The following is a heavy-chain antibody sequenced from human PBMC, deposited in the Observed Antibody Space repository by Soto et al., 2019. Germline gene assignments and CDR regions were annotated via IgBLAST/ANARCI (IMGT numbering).Heavy chain of an antibody. D-gene: IGHD3-9*01. CDR3: ARVTTFYDILTSSYALNYFDY. J-gene: IGHJ4*02. CDR2: IYAGGNT. V-gene: IGHV3-53*01. Sequence: GTLRLSGAASVFSFTSNYMTWVRQAPGKGLECVSVIYAGGNTYYPDSVKGRFTISSDNSKNTLFLQMNNLRAEDTAVYYCARVTTFYDILTSSYALNYFDYWGQGTRVTVSS. CDR1: VFSFTSNY.